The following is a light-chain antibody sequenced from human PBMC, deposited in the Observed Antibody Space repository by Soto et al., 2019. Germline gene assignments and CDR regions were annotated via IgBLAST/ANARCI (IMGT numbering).Light chain of an antibody. J-gene: IGKJ4*01. CDR3: QPYNNWPLT. V-gene: IGKV3-15*01. Sequence: IVLTQSPATLSLSPGKRASLSCRASQNISNYLIWYQQKPGQAPRLLIYDTSTRATGVPARFSGSRSGPEFTLTINSLQSEDFAIYYCQPYNNWPLTFGGGTKVESK. CDR1: QNISNY. CDR2: DTS.